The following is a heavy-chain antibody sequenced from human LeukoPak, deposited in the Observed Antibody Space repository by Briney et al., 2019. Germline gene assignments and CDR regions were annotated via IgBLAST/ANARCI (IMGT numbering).Heavy chain of an antibody. CDR3: AKVFGELRKSGFDY. V-gene: IGHV3-23*01. CDR1: GFTFSSYA. CDR2: TSGSGGST. J-gene: IGHJ4*02. Sequence: GGSLRLSCAASGFTFSSYAMSWVRQAPGKGLEWVSATSGSGGSTYYADSVKGRFTISRDNSKNTLYLQMNSLRAEDTAVYYCAKVFGELRKSGFDYWGQGTLVTVSS. D-gene: IGHD3-10*01.